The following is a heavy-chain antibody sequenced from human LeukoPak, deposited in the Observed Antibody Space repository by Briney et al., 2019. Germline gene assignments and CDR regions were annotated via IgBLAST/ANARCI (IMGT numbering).Heavy chain of an antibody. CDR1: GGTFSSYA. J-gene: IGHJ4*02. D-gene: IGHD5-18*01. Sequence: GASVKVSCKASGGTFSSYAISWVRQAPGQGLEWMGRIIPILGIANYAQKFQGRVTITADKSKSTAYMELSSLRSEDTAVYYCATGHFGYSYRGGTRFDYWGQGTLVTVSS. V-gene: IGHV1-69*04. CDR2: IIPILGIA. CDR3: ATGHFGYSYRGGTRFDY.